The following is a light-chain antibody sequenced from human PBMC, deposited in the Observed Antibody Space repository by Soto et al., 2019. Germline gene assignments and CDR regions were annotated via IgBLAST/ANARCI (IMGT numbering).Light chain of an antibody. CDR2: GNS. V-gene: IGLV1-40*01. Sequence: QPVLTQPPSVSGAPGQRVTISCTGSSSNIGAGYDVHWYQQLPGTAPKLLIYGNSNRPSGVPDRFPGSKSGTSASLAITGLQAEDEAEYYCQSYDSSLSGWVFGGGTKVTVL. CDR1: SSNIGAGYD. CDR3: QSYDSSLSGWV. J-gene: IGLJ3*02.